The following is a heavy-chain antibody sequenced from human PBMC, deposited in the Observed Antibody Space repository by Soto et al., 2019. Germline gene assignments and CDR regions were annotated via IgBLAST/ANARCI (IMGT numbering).Heavy chain of an antibody. CDR1: GFTFSRYW. V-gene: IGHV3-7*01. J-gene: IGHJ4*02. CDR3: ARDQNYLDY. Sequence: GSLRLSCAASGFTFSRYWMSWVRQAPGKGLEWVANIKEDGSEKYYVDSVKGRFTISRDNAKNSLYLQMNSLRAEDTAVYYCARDQNYLDYWGQGTLVTVSS. CDR2: IKEDGSEK.